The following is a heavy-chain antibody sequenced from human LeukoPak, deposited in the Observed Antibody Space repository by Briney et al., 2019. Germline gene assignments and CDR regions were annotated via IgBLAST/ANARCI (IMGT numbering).Heavy chain of an antibody. CDR1: GGSIGSSSYY. D-gene: IGHD2-2*01. V-gene: IGHV4-39*01. CDR3: ARGEGYCDSTACYNWFDP. J-gene: IGHJ5*01. CDR2: IYYSGST. Sequence: SETLSLTCTVSGGSIGSSSYYWGWIRQPPGKGLEWIGSIYYSGSTYYNPSLKSRVTISVDTSKNQFSLNLSSVTAADTAVYYCARGEGYCDSTACYNWFDPWGKGTTVTISS.